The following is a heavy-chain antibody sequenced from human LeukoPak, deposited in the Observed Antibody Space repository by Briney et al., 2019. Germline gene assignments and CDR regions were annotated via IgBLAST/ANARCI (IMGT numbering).Heavy chain of an antibody. D-gene: IGHD1-7*01. CDR3: ARVGPTTFAFDL. V-gene: IGHV3-66*01. CDR1: GFTVSNNY. Sequence: PGGSLRLSCAVSGFTVSNNYMSWVRQAPGKGLEWVSVIYSGGTPYYADSVKGRFTISRDNSKNTLYLQMNSLRAEDTAVYYCARVGPTTFAFDLWGQGTMVTVSS. CDR2: IYSGGTP. J-gene: IGHJ3*01.